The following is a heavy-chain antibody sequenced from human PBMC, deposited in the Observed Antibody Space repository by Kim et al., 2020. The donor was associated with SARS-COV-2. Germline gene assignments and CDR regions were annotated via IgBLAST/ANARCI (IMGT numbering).Heavy chain of an antibody. CDR2: IYYSGST. CDR3: ARHALRSITMVRGVIGYGMDV. CDR1: GGSISSSSYY. V-gene: IGHV4-39*01. Sequence: ETLSLTCTVSGGSISSSSYYWGWIRQPPGKGLEWIGSIYYSGSTYYNPSLKSRVTISVDTSKNQFSLKLSSVTAADTAVYYCARHALRSITMVRGVIGYGMDVWGQGTTVTVSS. J-gene: IGHJ6*02. D-gene: IGHD3-10*01.